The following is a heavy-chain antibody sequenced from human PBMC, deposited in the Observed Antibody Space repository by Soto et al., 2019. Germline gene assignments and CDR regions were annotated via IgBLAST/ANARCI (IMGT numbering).Heavy chain of an antibody. V-gene: IGHV1-18*01. CDR1: GYTFTSYG. Sequence: GASVKVSCKASGYTFTSYGISWVRQAPGQGLEWMGWISAYNGNTNYAQKLQGRVTMTTDTSTSTAHMELRSLRSDDTAVYYCARDSPMQGDGYDYWGQGTLVTVSS. J-gene: IGHJ4*02. CDR2: ISAYNGNT. D-gene: IGHD5-12*01. CDR3: ARDSPMQGDGYDY.